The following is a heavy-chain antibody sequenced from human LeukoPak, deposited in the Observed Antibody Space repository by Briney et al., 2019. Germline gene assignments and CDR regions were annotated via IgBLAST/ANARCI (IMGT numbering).Heavy chain of an antibody. V-gene: IGHV1-18*04. CDR2: TSYNGNT. D-gene: IGHD6-19*01. CDR1: GYRVSNYG. CDR3: ARHSGSGWQALGY. J-gene: IGHJ4*02. Sequence: ASVQVCCKVSGYRVSNYGISWVRQAPGLGLEWMGGTSYNGNTNYAQKFQDRVTMTPDTSTTTAYMELRSLESDDTAVYYCARHSGSGWQALGYWGQGTLVTVSS.